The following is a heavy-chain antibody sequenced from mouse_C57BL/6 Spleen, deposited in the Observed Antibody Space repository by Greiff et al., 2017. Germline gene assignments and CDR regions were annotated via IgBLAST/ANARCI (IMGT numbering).Heavy chain of an antibody. Sequence: EVKLVESEGGLVQPGSSMKLSCTASGFTFSDYYMAWVRQVPEKGLEWVANINYDGSSTYYLDSLKSRFIISRDNAKNILYLQMSSLKSEDTATYYCAREGLGFDYWGQGTTRTVSS. V-gene: IGHV5-16*01. CDR2: INYDGSST. J-gene: IGHJ2*01. D-gene: IGHD3-3*01. CDR1: GFTFSDYY. CDR3: AREGLGFDY.